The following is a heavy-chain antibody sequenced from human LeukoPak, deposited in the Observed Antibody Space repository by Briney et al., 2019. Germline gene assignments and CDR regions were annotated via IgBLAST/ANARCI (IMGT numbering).Heavy chain of an antibody. D-gene: IGHD6-6*01. J-gene: IGHJ4*02. CDR3: ARDVLWRYSSSSYFDY. V-gene: IGHV3-21*01. Sequence: PGGSLRLSCAASGFTFSSYSMNWVRQAPGKGLGWVSSISSSSSYIYYADSVKGRFTTSRDNAKNSLYLQMNSLRAEDTAVYYCARDVLWRYSSSSYFDYWGQGTLVTVSS. CDR2: ISSSSSYI. CDR1: GFTFSSYS.